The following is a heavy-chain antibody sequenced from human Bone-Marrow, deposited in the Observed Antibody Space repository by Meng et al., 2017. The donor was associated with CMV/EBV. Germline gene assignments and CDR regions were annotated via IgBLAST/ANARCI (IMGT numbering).Heavy chain of an antibody. J-gene: IGHJ4*02. D-gene: IGHD2-15*01. CDR2: ISGSGANT. CDR3: TKDRGGFRYCSGGTCYKFDY. Sequence: GESLKISCAASGFTFSHFALNWVRQTPGGGLERVSAISGSGANTYFADSVKGRFTVSRDNSNNTLYLQMNNLRAEDTAVYYCTKDRGGFRYCSGGTCYKFDYWGQGTLVTVSS. CDR1: GFTFSHFA. V-gene: IGHV3-23*01.